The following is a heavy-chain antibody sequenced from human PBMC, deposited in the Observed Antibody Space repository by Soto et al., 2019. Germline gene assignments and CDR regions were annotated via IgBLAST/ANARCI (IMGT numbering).Heavy chain of an antibody. CDR3: ARGRYGDY. J-gene: IGHJ4*02. Sequence: QVHLVQSGAEVKKPGASVKVSCQGSGYAFTTYGITWGRQAPGQGLEWMGWISAHNGNTNYAQKLQGRVTVTRDTSTSTAYMELRSLRYDATAVYYCARGRYGDYWGQGALVTVSS. CDR1: GYAFTTYG. CDR2: ISAHNGNT. V-gene: IGHV1-18*01. D-gene: IGHD1-1*01.